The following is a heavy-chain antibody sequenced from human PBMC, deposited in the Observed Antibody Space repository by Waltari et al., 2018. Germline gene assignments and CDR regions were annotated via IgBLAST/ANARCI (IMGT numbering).Heavy chain of an antibody. V-gene: IGHV4-4*07. CDR3: ASVGYCSSTSCYPDY. CDR2: IYTSGST. CDR1: GGSISSYY. D-gene: IGHD2-2*01. Sequence: QVQLQQWGAGLVKPSETLSLTCTVSGGSISSYYWSWIRQPAGKGLEWIGRIYTSGSTNYNPSLKSRVTMSVDTSKNQFSLKLSSVTAADTAVYYCASVGYCSSTSCYPDYWGQGTLVTVSS. J-gene: IGHJ4*02.